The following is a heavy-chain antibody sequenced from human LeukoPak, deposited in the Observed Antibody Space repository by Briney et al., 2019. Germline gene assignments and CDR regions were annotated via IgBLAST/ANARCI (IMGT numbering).Heavy chain of an antibody. J-gene: IGHJ4*02. V-gene: IGHV4-39*01. Sequence: SETLSLTCTVSGGSISSSIYYWGWIRQPPGKGLEWIGSIYYSGSTYYNPSLKSRVTISVDTSKNQFSLKLSSVTAADTAVYYCARQVTTYYYDSSGYTIFDYWGQGTLVTVSS. CDR2: IYYSGST. D-gene: IGHD3-22*01. CDR3: ARQVTTYYYDSSGYTIFDY. CDR1: GGSISSSIYY.